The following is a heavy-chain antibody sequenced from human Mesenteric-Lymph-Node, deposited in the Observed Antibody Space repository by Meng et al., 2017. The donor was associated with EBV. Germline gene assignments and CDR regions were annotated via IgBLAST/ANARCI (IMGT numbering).Heavy chain of an antibody. D-gene: IGHD6-13*01. CDR1: GGSISGYY. CDR2: IYHDGST. J-gene: IGHJ4*02. Sequence: QVQLQESGPGLVQPSGTLSLTCMVSGGSISGYYWSWIRQPPGKGLEWIGDIYHDGSTSYNPSLRSRVSIAVDTSKDQFSLKLSSVTAADTAVYYCARESGQHLLWGQGNLVTVSS. CDR3: ARESGQHLL. V-gene: IGHV4-59*01.